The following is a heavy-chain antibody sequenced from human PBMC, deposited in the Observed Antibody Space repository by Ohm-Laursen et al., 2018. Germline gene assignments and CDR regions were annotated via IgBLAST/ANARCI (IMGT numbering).Heavy chain of an antibody. CDR3: ARGFAFWYSSSSLGFDY. D-gene: IGHD6-13*01. CDR2: ISAYNGNT. J-gene: IGHJ4*02. V-gene: IGHV1-18*01. CDR1: GYTFTSYG. Sequence: GASVKVSCKASGYTFTSYGISWVRQAPGQGLEWMGWISAYNGNTNYAQKLQGRVTMTTDTSTSTAYMELRSLRSDDTAVYYCARGFAFWYSSSSLGFDYWGQGTLVTVSS.